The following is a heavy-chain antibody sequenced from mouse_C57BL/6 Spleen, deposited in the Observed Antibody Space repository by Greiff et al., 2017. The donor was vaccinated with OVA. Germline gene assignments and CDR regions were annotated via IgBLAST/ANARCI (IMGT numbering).Heavy chain of an antibody. J-gene: IGHJ4*01. Sequence: EVQVVESGGGLVQPGGSLSLSCAASGFTFTDYYMSWVRQPPGKALEWLGFIRNKANGYTTEYSASVKGRFTLSRDNSQSILYLQMNALRAEDSATYYCARYYYYAMDYWGQGTSVTVSS. V-gene: IGHV7-3*01. CDR3: ARYYYYAMDY. CDR1: GFTFTDYY. CDR2: IRNKANGYTT.